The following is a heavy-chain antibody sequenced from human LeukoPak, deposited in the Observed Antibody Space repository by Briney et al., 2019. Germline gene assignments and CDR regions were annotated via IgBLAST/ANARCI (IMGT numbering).Heavy chain of an antibody. Sequence: SETLSLTCTVSGGSISSYYWGWIRQPPGKGLEWIGSIYYSGSTYYNPSLKSRVTISVDTSKNQFSLKLSSVTAADTAVYYCASGYQNGEFDYWGQGTLVTVSS. CDR3: ASGYQNGEFDY. D-gene: IGHD3-22*01. V-gene: IGHV4-39*07. J-gene: IGHJ4*02. CDR1: GGSISSYY. CDR2: IYYSGST.